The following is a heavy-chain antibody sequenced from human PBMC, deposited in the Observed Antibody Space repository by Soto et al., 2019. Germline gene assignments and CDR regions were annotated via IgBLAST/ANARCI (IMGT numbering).Heavy chain of an antibody. Sequence: EVQLVESGGGLVQPGGSLRLSCAASGFTFSSYWMHWVRQAPGKGLVWVSRINSDGSSTSYADSVKGRFTISRDNAKNTLYLQMNSLRAEDSAVYYCAVAVAGPTAIGYWGQGTLVTVSS. J-gene: IGHJ4*02. CDR2: INSDGSST. D-gene: IGHD6-19*01. CDR1: GFTFSSYW. CDR3: AVAVAGPTAIGY. V-gene: IGHV3-74*01.